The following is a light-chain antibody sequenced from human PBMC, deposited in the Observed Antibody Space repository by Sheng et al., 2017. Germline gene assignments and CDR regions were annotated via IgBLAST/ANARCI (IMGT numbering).Light chain of an antibody. CDR1: QSISSN. V-gene: IGKV3-15*01. J-gene: IGKJ4*01. CDR3: QQYHNWPPLT. Sequence: EIMVTQSPATLSVSPGERATLSCRASQSISSNLAWYQQKPGQAPRLLIYGASTRATDIPARFSGSGSGTEFTLTISSLQSEDFAVYYCQQYHNWPPLTFGGGTKVEIK. CDR2: GAS.